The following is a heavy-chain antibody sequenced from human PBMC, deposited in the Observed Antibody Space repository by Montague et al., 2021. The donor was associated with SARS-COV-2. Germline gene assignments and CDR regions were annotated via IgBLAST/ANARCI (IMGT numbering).Heavy chain of an antibody. CDR3: VQGYYGEAFDN. J-gene: IGHJ4*02. CDR2: ITWNSVRT. CDR1: GSTFGDYG. D-gene: IGHD1-26*01. Sequence: SLRLSCAASGSTFGDYGMSWVRQAPGRGLEWVSGITWNSVRTGYADSVRGRFTISRDNAKNSLYLQMNILRVEDAALYYCVQGYYGEAFDNWGQGTLVTVSS. V-gene: IGHV3-20*04.